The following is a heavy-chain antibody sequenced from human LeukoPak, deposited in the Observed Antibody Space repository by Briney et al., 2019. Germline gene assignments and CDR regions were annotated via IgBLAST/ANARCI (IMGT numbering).Heavy chain of an antibody. CDR2: VHYSGNT. CDR3: VIGRGWQPDY. J-gene: IGHJ4*02. V-gene: IGHV4-59*03. Sequence: PSETLSLTCTVSGGSISGYYHNWVRQSPGRGLEWIGLVHYSGNTNYNPSLKSRASISTDTSKNQFSLELTSVTAADTAVYYCVIGRGWQPDYWGRGIPVTVSS. D-gene: IGHD3-10*01. CDR1: GGSISGYY.